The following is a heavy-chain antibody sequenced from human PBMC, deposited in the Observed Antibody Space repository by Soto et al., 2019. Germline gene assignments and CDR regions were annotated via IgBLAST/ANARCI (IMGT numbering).Heavy chain of an antibody. CDR1: GYTFTSYG. CDR2: ISAYNGNT. J-gene: IGHJ6*02. Sequence: KVSCKASGYTFTSYGISWVRQAPGQGLEWMGWISAYNGNTNYAQKLQGRVTMTTDTSTSTAYMELRSLRSDDTAVYYCARVVGATYYYYYGMDVWGQGTTVTVSS. D-gene: IGHD1-26*01. CDR3: ARVVGATYYYYYGMDV. V-gene: IGHV1-18*01.